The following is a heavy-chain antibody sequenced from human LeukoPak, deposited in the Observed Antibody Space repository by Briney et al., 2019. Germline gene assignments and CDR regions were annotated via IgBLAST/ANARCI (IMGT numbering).Heavy chain of an antibody. D-gene: IGHD3-10*01. CDR3: ARDSKVLLWFGEPKMGNWFDP. J-gene: IGHJ5*02. CDR2: IIPIFGTA. Sequence: ASVKVSCKASGYTFTSYGISWVRQAPGQGLEWMGGIIPIFGTANYAQKFQGRVTITADESTSTAYMELSSLRSEDTAVYYCARDSKVLLWFGEPKMGNWFDPWGQGTLVTVSS. CDR1: GYTFTSYG. V-gene: IGHV1-69*13.